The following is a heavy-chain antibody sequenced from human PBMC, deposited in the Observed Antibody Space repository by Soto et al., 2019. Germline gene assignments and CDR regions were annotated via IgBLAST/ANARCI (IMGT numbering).Heavy chain of an antibody. D-gene: IGHD4-17*01. V-gene: IGHV2-5*02. CDR3: AHRTTTVTWWFDP. Sequence: QITLKESGPTLVKPTQTLTLTCTFSGFSLTTSGVGVGWIRQPPGKALEWLALIYWDDDKRYSPSLKSRLTNPKDTSKNQCVLTMTTMNPADTATYFCAHRTTTVTWWFDPWGQGILLTAFS. CDR2: IYWDDDK. CDR1: GFSLTTSGVG. J-gene: IGHJ5*02.